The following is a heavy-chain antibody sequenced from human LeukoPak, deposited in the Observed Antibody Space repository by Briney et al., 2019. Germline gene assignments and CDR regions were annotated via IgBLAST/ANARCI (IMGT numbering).Heavy chain of an antibody. CDR3: ARLQGGSSGSYYNEDDY. J-gene: IGHJ4*02. CDR1: GFTFSSYD. Sequence: GGSLRLSCAASGFTFSSYDMHWVRQATGKGLEWVSAISTTGDTYYPGSVKGRFTISRDNAKNSLYLQMNSLRDEDTAVYYCARLQGGSSGSYYNEDDYWGQGTLDTVSS. D-gene: IGHD3-10*01. V-gene: IGHV3-13*04. CDR2: ISTTGDT.